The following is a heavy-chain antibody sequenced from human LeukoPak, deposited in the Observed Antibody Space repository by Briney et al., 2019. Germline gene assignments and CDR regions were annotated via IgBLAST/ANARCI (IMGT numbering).Heavy chain of an antibody. Sequence: PGGSLRLSCAASGFTFSSYSMNWVRQAPGKGLEWVSYISSSSTIYYADSVKGRFTISRDNAKNSLYLQMNSLRAEDTAVYYCAKAYCGGDCSWGQGTMVTVSS. CDR2: ISSSSTI. CDR3: AKAYCGGDCS. CDR1: GFTFSSYS. V-gene: IGHV3-48*04. D-gene: IGHD2-21*02. J-gene: IGHJ3*01.